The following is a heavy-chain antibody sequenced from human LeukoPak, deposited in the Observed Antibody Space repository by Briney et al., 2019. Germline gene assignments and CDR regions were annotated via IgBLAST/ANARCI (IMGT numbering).Heavy chain of an antibody. Sequence: GGSLRLSCAASGFTFSSYGMHRVRQAPGKGLEWVAFIRYDGSNKYYADSVKGRFTISRDNSKNTLYLQMNSLRAEDTAVYYCAKDYDHHNWFDPWGQGTLVTVSS. CDR3: AKDYDHHNWFDP. CDR2: IRYDGSNK. J-gene: IGHJ5*02. V-gene: IGHV3-30*02. D-gene: IGHD3-16*01. CDR1: GFTFSSYG.